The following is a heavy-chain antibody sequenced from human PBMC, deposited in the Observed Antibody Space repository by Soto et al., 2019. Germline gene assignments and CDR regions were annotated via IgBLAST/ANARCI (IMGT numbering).Heavy chain of an antibody. V-gene: IGHV3-30*03. J-gene: IGHJ3*02. CDR2: MSFDGSIK. CDR3: ATIAVPPAFDI. D-gene: IGHD6-19*01. CDR1: GFIFSSYG. Sequence: GGSLSLSFEASGFIFSSYGMNWVRQAPGKGLEWVAVMSFDGSIKYYADSVKGRFTISRDNSKNTLYLQMNSLRAEDTAVYYCATIAVPPAFDIWGQGTMVTVSS.